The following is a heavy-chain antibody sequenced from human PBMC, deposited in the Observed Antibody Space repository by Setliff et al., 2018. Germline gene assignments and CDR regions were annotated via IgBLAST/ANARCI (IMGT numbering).Heavy chain of an antibody. Sequence: GGSLRLSCAASGFIFSSYWMNWVRQAPGKGLEWVATINQDGSGKYYVDSVKGRFTIARDNAKNSLYLQMNSLRDEDTAVYYCARDRGRGLQLWTGYYYYMDVWGKGTTVTVSS. J-gene: IGHJ6*03. V-gene: IGHV3-7*01. CDR1: GFIFSSYW. CDR2: INQDGSGK. CDR3: ARDRGRGLQLWTGYYYYMDV. D-gene: IGHD5-18*01.